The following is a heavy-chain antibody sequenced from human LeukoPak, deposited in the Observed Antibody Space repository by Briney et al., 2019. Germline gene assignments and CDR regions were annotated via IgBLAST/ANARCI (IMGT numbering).Heavy chain of an antibody. Sequence: GSLRLSCAASGFSFRSYWMHWVRQDPGKGLVWVSHITSDGSSTGYADSVKGRFTISRDNAKNTLYLQMNSLRAEDTAVYYCASYYGSGSYYGDYWGQGTLVTVSS. CDR3: ASYYGSGSYYGDY. V-gene: IGHV3-74*01. D-gene: IGHD3-10*01. CDR2: ITSDGSST. J-gene: IGHJ4*02. CDR1: GFSFRSYW.